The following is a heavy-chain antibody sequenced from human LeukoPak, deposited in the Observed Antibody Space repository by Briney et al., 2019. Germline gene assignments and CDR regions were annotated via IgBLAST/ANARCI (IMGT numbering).Heavy chain of an antibody. CDR2: INHRGST. CDR1: GDSFSGYY. D-gene: IGHD2-8*01. V-gene: IGHV4-34*01. Sequence: SETLSLTCAVYGDSFSGYYWSWIRQPPGKGLEWIAEINHRGSTHYNPSLKSRVNISADTSKGQFSLNLDSVTAADTAVYYCARSWAGMYYPFYNFDYWGQGSLVTVSS. CDR3: ARSWAGMYYPFYNFDY. J-gene: IGHJ4*02.